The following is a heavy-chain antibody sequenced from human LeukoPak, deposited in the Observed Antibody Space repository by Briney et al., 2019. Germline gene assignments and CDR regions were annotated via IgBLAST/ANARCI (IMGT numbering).Heavy chain of an antibody. CDR2: ISYDGSNK. D-gene: IGHD3-16*02. J-gene: IGHJ4*02. CDR1: GFTFSSYG. V-gene: IGHV3-30*03. CDR3: ERMATFGGVIFIIFFDY. Sequence: QPGRSLRLSCAASGFTFSSYGMHWVRQAPGKGLEWVAVISYDGSNKYYADSVKGRFTISRDNSKNTLYLQMNSLRAEDTAVYYCERMATFGGVIFIIFFDYGGQGTLVTVSS.